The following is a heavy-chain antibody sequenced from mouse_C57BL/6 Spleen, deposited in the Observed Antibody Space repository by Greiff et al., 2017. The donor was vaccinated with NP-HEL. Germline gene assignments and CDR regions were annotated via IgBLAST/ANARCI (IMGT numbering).Heavy chain of an antibody. J-gene: IGHJ4*01. Sequence: QVQLKQPGAELVKPGASVKLSCKASGYTFTSYWMQWVKQRPGQGLEWIGEIDPSDSYTNYNQKFKGKATLTVDTSSSTAYMQLSSLTSEDSAVYYCARDYGSPYAMDYWGQGTSVTVSS. V-gene: IGHV1-50*01. CDR3: ARDYGSPYAMDY. CDR2: IDPSDSYT. D-gene: IGHD1-1*01. CDR1: GYTFTSYW.